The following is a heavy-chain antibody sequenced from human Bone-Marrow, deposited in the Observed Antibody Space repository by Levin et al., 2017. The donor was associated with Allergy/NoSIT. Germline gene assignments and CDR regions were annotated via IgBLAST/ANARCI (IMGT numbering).Heavy chain of an antibody. V-gene: IGHV4-31*03. J-gene: IGHJ5*02. Sequence: SETLSLTCTVSGGSISSGGYYWSWIRQHPGKGLEWIGYIYYSGSTYYNPSLKSRVTISVDTSKNQFSLKLSSVTAADTAVYYCARDFFGPKSRGRHIVLDPWGQGTLVTVSS. CDR1: GGSISSGGYY. D-gene: IGHD2-21*01. CDR3: ARDFFGPKSRGRHIVLDP. CDR2: IYYSGST.